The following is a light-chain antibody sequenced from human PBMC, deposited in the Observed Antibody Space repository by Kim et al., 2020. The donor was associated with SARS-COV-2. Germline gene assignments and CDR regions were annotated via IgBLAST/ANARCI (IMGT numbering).Light chain of an antibody. CDR1: SGHSSYA. V-gene: IGLV4-69*01. Sequence: SVKLTCTPSSGHSSYAIAWHQQQPEKGPRYLMKLNSDGSHSKGDGIPDRFSGSSSGAERYLTISSLQSEDEADYYCQTWGTGIHWVFGGGTQLTVL. CDR3: QTWGTGIHWV. J-gene: IGLJ3*02. CDR2: LNSDGSH.